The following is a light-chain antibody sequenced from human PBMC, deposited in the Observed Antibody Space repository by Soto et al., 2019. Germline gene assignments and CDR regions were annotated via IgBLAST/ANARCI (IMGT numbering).Light chain of an antibody. CDR2: DVS. V-gene: IGLV2-11*01. Sequence: QSVLTQPRSVSGSPGQSVTISCTGTSSDVGGYNYVSWYQQHPGRAPKLMIYDVSKRPSGVPDRFSGSKSGNTASLTISGXXXXXXXXXYCCSYAGSYTLVFGGGTQLTV. J-gene: IGLJ2*01. CDR1: SSDVGGYNY. CDR3: CSYAGSYTLV.